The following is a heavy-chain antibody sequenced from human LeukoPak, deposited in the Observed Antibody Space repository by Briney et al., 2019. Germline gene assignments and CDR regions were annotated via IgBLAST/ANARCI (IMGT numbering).Heavy chain of an antibody. CDR3: ARSPHCSSDSCYFYYFDY. V-gene: IGHV3-48*03. CDR1: GFTFRSYE. J-gene: IGHJ4*02. D-gene: IGHD2-15*01. Sequence: GGSLRLSCAASGFTFRSYEMNWVRQAPGKGLEWISYISSSGSTMYYADSVKGRFTISRDNAKNSLYLQLHSLRAEDTAVYYCARSPHCSSDSCYFYYFDYWGQGTLVTVSS. CDR2: ISSSGSTM.